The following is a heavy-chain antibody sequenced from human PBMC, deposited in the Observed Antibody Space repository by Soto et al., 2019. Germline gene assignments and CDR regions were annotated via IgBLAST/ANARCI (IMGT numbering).Heavy chain of an antibody. CDR1: VYNFTGYY. Sequence: ASVKVSCKASVYNFTGYYLHWIRQAPGQGLQWMGWMRPDSGGANYAQKFQGRVSMTRDTSTSTFYMELSRLASDDTAVYYCARDPHEGVYDYWGQGTQVTVSS. J-gene: IGHJ4*02. CDR2: MRPDSGGA. D-gene: IGHD3-16*01. CDR3: ARDPHEGVYDY. V-gene: IGHV1-2*02.